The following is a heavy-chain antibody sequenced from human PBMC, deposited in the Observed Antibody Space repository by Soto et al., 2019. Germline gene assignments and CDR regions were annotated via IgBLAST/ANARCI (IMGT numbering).Heavy chain of an antibody. CDR2: INHSGST. D-gene: IGHD6-13*01. Sequence: SETLSLTCAVYGGSFSGYYWSWIRQPPGKGLEWIGEINHSGSTNYNPSLKSRVTISVDTSKNQFSLKLSSVTAADTAVYYCARDQGYSSSWYESENWFDPWGQGTLVTVSS. CDR1: GGSFSGYY. J-gene: IGHJ5*02. V-gene: IGHV4-34*01. CDR3: ARDQGYSSSWYESENWFDP.